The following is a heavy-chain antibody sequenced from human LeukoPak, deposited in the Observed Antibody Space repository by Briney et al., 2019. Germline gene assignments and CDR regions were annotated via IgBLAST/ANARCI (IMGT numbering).Heavy chain of an antibody. V-gene: IGHV3-21*01. J-gene: IGHJ4*02. CDR1: GFTFSSYS. CDR2: ISSSSSYI. Sequence: PGGSLRLSCAASGFTFSSYSMNWVRQAPGKGLEWVSSISSSSSYIYYADSVKGRFTISRDNAKNSLYLQMNSLRAEDTAVYYCARARGTVTSYFDYWGQGTLVTVSS. CDR3: ARARGTVTSYFDY. D-gene: IGHD4-17*01.